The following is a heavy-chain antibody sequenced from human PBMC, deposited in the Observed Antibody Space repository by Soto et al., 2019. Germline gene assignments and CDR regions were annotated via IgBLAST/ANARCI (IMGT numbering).Heavy chain of an antibody. Sequence: QVRLVESGGGVVQPGGSLRLSCAASGFTFQNYSMHWVRQAPGKGLEWVAVTSYDGGKMFYADSVQGRFTISRDNSKYTLDLQMNSLRPGDTAVYYCARVESSGTSKYFIDYWGQGTLVTVSS. CDR1: GFTFQNYS. J-gene: IGHJ4*02. V-gene: IGHV3-30*03. CDR3: ARVESSGTSKYFIDY. D-gene: IGHD3-10*01. CDR2: TSYDGGKM.